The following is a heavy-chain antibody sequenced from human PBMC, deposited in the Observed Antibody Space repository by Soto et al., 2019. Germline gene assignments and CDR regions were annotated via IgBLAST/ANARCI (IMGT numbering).Heavy chain of an antibody. CDR3: ARVVVPAAIGPANWFDP. CDR1: GGSISSGGYY. J-gene: IGHJ5*02. Sequence: QVQLQESGPGLVKPSQTLSLTCTVSGGSISSGGYYWSWIRQHPGKGLEWIGYIYYSGSTYYNPSIKSRVTLSVDTSKHQFSLKLSSVTAADTAVYYCARVVVPAAIGPANWFDPWGQGTLVTVSS. D-gene: IGHD2-2*01. V-gene: IGHV4-31*03. CDR2: IYYSGST.